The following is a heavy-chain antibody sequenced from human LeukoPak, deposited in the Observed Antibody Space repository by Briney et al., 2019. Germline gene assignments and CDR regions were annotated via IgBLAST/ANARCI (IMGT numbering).Heavy chain of an antibody. D-gene: IGHD2-2*01. CDR3: GRKGVQAANFDS. J-gene: IGHJ4*02. V-gene: IGHV4-39*01. CDR1: GGSISSSSYY. Sequence: SETLSLTCTVSGGSISSSSYYWGWIRQPPGKGLEWIGSIYYSGSTYYNPSLKSRVTISVDTSKNQFSLKLSSVTAADTAVDSCGRKGVQAANFDSWAREPWSPSPQ. CDR2: IYYSGST.